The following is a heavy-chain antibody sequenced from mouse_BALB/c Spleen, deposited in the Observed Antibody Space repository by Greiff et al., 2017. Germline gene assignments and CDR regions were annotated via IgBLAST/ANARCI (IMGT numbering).Heavy chain of an antibody. CDR3: ARDNYGNYWYFDV. J-gene: IGHJ1*01. V-gene: IGHV2-9*02. Sequence: VKLVESGPGLVAPSQSLSITCTVSGFSLTSYGVHWVRQPPGKGLEWLGVIWAGGSTNYNSALMSRLSISKDNSKSQVFLKMNSLQTDDTAMYYCARDNYGNYWYFDVWGAGTTVTVSS. D-gene: IGHD2-1*01. CDR1: GFSLTSYG. CDR2: IWAGGST.